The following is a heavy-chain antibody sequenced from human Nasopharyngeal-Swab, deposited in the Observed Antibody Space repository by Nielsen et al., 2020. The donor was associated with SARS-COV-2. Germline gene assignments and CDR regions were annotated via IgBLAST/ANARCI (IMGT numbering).Heavy chain of an antibody. J-gene: IGHJ3*02. V-gene: IGHV3-23*01. CDR3: AKGSFGPHDDFDI. CDR2: ISGSGGST. Sequence: GESLKISCAASGFTFSSYAMSWVRQAPGKGLEWVSAISGSGGSTYYADSVKGRFTISRDNSKNTLYLQMNSLRAEDTAVYYCAKGSFGPHDDFDIWGQGTMVTVSS. CDR1: GFTFSSYA. D-gene: IGHD3-9*01.